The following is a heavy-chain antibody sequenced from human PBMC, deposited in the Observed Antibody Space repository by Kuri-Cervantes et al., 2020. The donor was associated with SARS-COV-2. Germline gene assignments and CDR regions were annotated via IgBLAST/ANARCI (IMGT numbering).Heavy chain of an antibody. V-gene: IGHV3-23*01. CDR3: ARAGMVRGYNWFDP. CDR2: ISGSGGST. CDR1: GFTFSSYA. J-gene: IGHJ5*02. D-gene: IGHD3-10*01. Sequence: GGSLKISCAASGFTFSSYAMSWVRQAPGKGLEWVSAISGSGGSTYYADSVKGRFTISRDNSKNTLYLQMNSLRAEDTAVYYCARAGMVRGYNWFDPWGQGTLVTVSS.